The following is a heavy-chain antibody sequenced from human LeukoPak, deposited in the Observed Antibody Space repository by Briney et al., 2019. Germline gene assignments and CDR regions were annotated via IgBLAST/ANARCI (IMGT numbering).Heavy chain of an antibody. CDR3: AGYCSGGSCRTNNWFDP. D-gene: IGHD2-15*01. Sequence: GGSLRLSCAASGFTFSSYGMHWVRQAPGKGLEWVAVISYDGSNKYYADSVKGRFTISRDNSKNTLYLQMNSLRAEDTAVYYCAGYCSGGSCRTNNWFDPCGQGTLVTVSS. CDR2: ISYDGSNK. J-gene: IGHJ5*02. CDR1: GFTFSSYG. V-gene: IGHV3-30*03.